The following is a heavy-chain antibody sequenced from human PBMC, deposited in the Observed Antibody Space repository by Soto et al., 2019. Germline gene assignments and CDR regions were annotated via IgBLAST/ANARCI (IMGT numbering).Heavy chain of an antibody. CDR1: GGTFSSYT. CDR2: IIPILGIA. J-gene: IGHJ5*02. D-gene: IGHD2-2*01. Sequence: SVKVSCKASGGTFSSYTISWVRQAPGQGLEWMGRIIPILGIANYAQKFQGRVTITADKSTSTAYMELSSLRSEDTAVHYCARDRDIVVVPAALPYNWFDPWGQGTLVTVSS. V-gene: IGHV1-69*04. CDR3: ARDRDIVVVPAALPYNWFDP.